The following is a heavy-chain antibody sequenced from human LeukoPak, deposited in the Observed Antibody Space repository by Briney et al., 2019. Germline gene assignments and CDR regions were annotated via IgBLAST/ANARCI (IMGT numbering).Heavy chain of an antibody. J-gene: IGHJ1*01. V-gene: IGHV1-18*01. Sequence: LRASVKVSCKPSGYTFTNYGITWVRQAPGQGLEWMGWISAYNGNTNSAQKFQGRVTMTTDTSTTTAYMELRSLRSDDTAVYCCARGGDYEYFQHWGQGTLVTVSS. CDR3: ARGGDYEYFQH. CDR1: GYTFTNYG. CDR2: ISAYNGNT. D-gene: IGHD4-17*01.